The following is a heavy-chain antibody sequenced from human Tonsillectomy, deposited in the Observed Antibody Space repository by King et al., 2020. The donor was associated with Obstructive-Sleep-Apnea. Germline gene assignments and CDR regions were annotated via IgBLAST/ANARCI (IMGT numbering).Heavy chain of an antibody. CDR1: GYSFTNYW. CDR3: ATQMSTMTTENYFDY. CDR2: IYPGDSDT. Sequence: QLVQSGAEVKKPGESLKISCKGSGYSFTNYWIGWVRQMPGKGLEWMGIIYPGDSDTRYSPSFQGQVTISADKSITTAYLQWSSLKASDTAMYYCATQMSTMTTENYFDYWGQGTLVTVSS. D-gene: IGHD4-17*01. V-gene: IGHV5-51*01. J-gene: IGHJ4*02.